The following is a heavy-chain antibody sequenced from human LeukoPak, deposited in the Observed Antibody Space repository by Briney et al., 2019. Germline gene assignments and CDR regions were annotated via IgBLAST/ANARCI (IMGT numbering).Heavy chain of an antibody. CDR2: IYSGGST. Sequence: PGGSLRLSCAASGFTFSAHYMNWVRQAPGKGLEWVSVIYSGGSTYYADSVKGRFTISRDNSKNTLYLQMNSLRAEDTAVYYCARDLWHTNWGQGTQVTVSS. V-gene: IGHV3-53*01. CDR1: GFTFSAHY. CDR3: ARDLWHTN. J-gene: IGHJ4*02.